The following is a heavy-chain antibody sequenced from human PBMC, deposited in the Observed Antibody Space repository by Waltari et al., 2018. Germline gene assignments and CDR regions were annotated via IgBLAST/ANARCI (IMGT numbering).Heavy chain of an antibody. V-gene: IGHV4-4*02. CDR2: IDHSGST. Sequence: QVQLQESGPGLVKPSGTLSLTCAVAGGAISSSNWWSWVREPPGKGLGWIGEIDHSGSTNYTPSLNRRVTISVDTSKNQFSLKLSSVTAADTAVYYCARGVGQQLVTDAFDIWGQGTMVTVSS. D-gene: IGHD6-13*01. J-gene: IGHJ3*02. CDR3: ARGVGQQLVTDAFDI. CDR1: GGAISSSNW.